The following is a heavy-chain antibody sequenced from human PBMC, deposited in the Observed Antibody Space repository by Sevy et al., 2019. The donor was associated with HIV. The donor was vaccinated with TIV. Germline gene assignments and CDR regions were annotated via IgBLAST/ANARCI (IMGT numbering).Heavy chain of an antibody. J-gene: IGHJ4*02. D-gene: IGHD6-13*01. CDR3: AKDPFTIAAAGTDDYFDY. CDR1: GFTFSSYA. Sequence: GGSLRLSCAASGFTFSSYAMSWVRQAPGKGLEWVSAISGSGGSTYYADSVKGRFTISRDNSKNTLYLQMNSLRAEATAVYYCAKDPFTIAAAGTDDYFDYWGQGTLLPVSS. CDR2: ISGSGGST. V-gene: IGHV3-23*01.